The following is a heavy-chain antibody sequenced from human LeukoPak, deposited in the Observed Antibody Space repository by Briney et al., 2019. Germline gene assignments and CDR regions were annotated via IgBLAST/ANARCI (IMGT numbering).Heavy chain of an antibody. D-gene: IGHD2-2*01. CDR2: IYYSGST. J-gene: IGHJ4*02. V-gene: IGHV4-59*01. CDR1: GGSISSYY. CDR3: ARDSPAARFDY. Sequence: PSETLSLTCTVSGGSISSYYWSWIRRPPGKGLEWIGYIYYSGSTNYNPSLKSRVTISVDTSKNQFSLKLSSVTAADTAVYYCARDSPAARFDYWGQGTLVTVSS.